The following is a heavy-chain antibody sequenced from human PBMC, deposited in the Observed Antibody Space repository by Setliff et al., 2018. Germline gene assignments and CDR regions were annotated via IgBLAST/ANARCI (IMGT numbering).Heavy chain of an antibody. CDR2: INSDESRR. CDR1: GFSFSSYW. V-gene: IGHV3-74*01. CDR3: ARDREGDGNYYMDV. J-gene: IGHJ6*03. Sequence: PGGSLRLSRVASGFSFSSYWMHWVRQVPGKGLVWVSRINSDESRRNYGGSVKGRFTISRDNAKNTLYLQMNSLRAEDTAVYYCARDREGDGNYYMDVWDKGTTVTVSS. D-gene: IGHD1-1*01.